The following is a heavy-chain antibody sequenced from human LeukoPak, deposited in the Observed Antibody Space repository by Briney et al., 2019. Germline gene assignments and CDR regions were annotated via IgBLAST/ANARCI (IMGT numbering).Heavy chain of an antibody. J-gene: IGHJ4*02. CDR1: GASISSGDYY. Sequence: SQTLSLTCTVSGASISSGDYYWSWIHQPSGKGLECIGHIYYSGSTYYNPSLKSRVTISVDTSKNQFSLKLSSVTAADTAVYYCARGRGVPYYYDSSGYYPADYWGQGTLVTVSS. CDR3: ARGRGVPYYYDSSGYYPADY. D-gene: IGHD3-22*01. V-gene: IGHV4-30-4*01. CDR2: IYYSGST.